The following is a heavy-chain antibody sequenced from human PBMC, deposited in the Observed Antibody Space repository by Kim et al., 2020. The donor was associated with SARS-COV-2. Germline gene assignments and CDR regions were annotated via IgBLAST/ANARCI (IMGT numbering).Heavy chain of an antibody. CDR2: INHSGST. V-gene: IGHV4-34*01. D-gene: IGHD2-15*01. J-gene: IGHJ3*02. CDR1: GGSFSGYY. CDR3: ARGRGYCSGGSCYRRAAFDI. Sequence: SETLSLTCAVYGGSFSGYYWSWIRQPPGKGLEWIGEINHSGSTNYNPSLKSRVTISVDTSKNQFSLKLSSVTAADTAVYYCARGRGYCSGGSCYRRAAFDIWGQGTMVTVSS.